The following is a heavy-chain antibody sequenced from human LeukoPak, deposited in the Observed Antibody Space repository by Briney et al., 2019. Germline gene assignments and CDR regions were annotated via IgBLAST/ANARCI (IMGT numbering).Heavy chain of an antibody. CDR2: IRSKAHGGTT. D-gene: IGHD3-22*01. V-gene: IGHV3-49*04. J-gene: IGHJ4*02. CDR1: GFNFGYYG. Sequence: GGSLRLSCTASGFNFGYYGMSWVLQAPGKGLEWVSFIRSKAHGGTTEYAASVEGRFTISRDDSKNIAYLQMNSLKTDDTAVYYCTRDNYYDSSVYSKYYFDYWGQGTLVTVSS. CDR3: TRDNYYDSSVYSKYYFDY.